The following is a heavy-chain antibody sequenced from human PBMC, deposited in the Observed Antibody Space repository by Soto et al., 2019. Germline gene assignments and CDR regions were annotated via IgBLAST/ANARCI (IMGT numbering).Heavy chain of an antibody. V-gene: IGHV3-21*01. D-gene: IGHD3-10*01. CDR1: GFTFSSYS. J-gene: IGHJ4*02. CDR3: ARGWWGDMVRGVIGFDY. CDR2: ISSNRSYM. Sequence: EVQLVESGGGLVKPGGSLRLSCAASGFTFSSYSMNWVRQAPGKGLEWVSSISSNRSYMYYADSVKGRFTIARDNAKNSLYLKMHRLRAEELAVYYCARGWWGDMVRGVIGFDYWGQGTLVTVSS.